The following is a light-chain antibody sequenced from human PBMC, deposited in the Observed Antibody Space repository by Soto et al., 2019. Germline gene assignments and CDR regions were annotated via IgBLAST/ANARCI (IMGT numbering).Light chain of an antibody. V-gene: IGKV3-20*01. CDR2: GAS. J-gene: IGKJ4*01. Sequence: EIVLTQAPGTLSLSPGERATLSCRASQSVSSAYLAWYQQKPGEALRLLIYGASSRSTGIPDRLSGSGSGTDFPLTNSRLESEYVAVYYCQHYGSLVLTFGGGTKVEIK. CDR3: QHYGSLVLT. CDR1: QSVSSAY.